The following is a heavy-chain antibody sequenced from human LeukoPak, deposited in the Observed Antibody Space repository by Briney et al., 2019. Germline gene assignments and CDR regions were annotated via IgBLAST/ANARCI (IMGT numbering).Heavy chain of an antibody. CDR3: ARGGAETYYYSSGSYSFDY. Sequence: GGSLRLSCVVSGFDFSGFSMSWVRQAPGKGLEWVAIMDEYGSDIFYVESVKGRFTISRDNAKNSLYLQMNSLRAEDTAVYYCARGGAETYYYSSGSYSFDYWGQGTLVTVSS. CDR2: MDEYGSDI. CDR1: GFDFSGFS. D-gene: IGHD3-10*01. J-gene: IGHJ4*02. V-gene: IGHV3-7*01.